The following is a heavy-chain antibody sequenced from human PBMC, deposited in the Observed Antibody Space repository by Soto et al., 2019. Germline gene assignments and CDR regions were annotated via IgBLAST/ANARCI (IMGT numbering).Heavy chain of an antibody. V-gene: IGHV3-21*01. CDR3: ARDERSRLALGLYYYYYGMDV. Sequence: EVQLVESGGGLVKPGGSLRLSCAASGFTFSSYSMNWVRQAPGKGLEWVSSISSSSSYIYYADSVKGRFTISRDNAKNSLYLQMNSLRAEDTAVYYCARDERSRLALGLYYYYYGMDVWGQGTTVTVSS. CDR2: ISSSSSYI. CDR1: GFTFSSYS. D-gene: IGHD6-19*01. J-gene: IGHJ6*02.